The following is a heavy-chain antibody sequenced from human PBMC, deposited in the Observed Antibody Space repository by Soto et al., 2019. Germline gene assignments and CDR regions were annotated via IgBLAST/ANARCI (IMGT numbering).Heavy chain of an antibody. D-gene: IGHD1-26*01. V-gene: IGHV3-66*04. Sequence: PGGSLRLSCAASGFTVSSNYMSWVRQAPEKGLEWVSVIFSGGSTYYADSVKGRFTISRDNSKDTLYLQMNSLRAEDTAVYYCAKQVVGALGPWGQGTLVTVSS. CDR3: AKQVVGALGP. CDR1: GFTVSSNY. J-gene: IGHJ5*02. CDR2: IFSGGST.